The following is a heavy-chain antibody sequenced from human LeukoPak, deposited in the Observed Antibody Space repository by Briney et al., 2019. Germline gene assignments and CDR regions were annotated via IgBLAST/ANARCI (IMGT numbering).Heavy chain of an antibody. J-gene: IGHJ4*02. CDR3: AKDGSSSYGGTTGFDY. D-gene: IGHD4-23*01. CDR2: ISWNSGSI. Sequence: GGSLRLSCAASGLTFDDYAMHWVRQAPGKGLEWVSGISWNSGSIGYADSVKGRFTISRDNAKNSLYLQMNSLRAEDMALYYCAKDGSSSYGGTTGFDYWGQGTLVTVSS. V-gene: IGHV3-9*03. CDR1: GLTFDDYA.